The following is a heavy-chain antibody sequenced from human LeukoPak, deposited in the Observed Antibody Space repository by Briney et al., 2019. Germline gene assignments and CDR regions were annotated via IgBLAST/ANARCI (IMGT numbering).Heavy chain of an antibody. V-gene: IGHV3-7*03. CDR1: GFTFSSYA. J-gene: IGHJ6*03. Sequence: PGGSLRLSCAASGFTFSSYAMSWVRQAPGKGLEWVANIKQDGSEKNYVDSVKGRFTISRDNAKNSMYLQMNSLRAEDTAVYYCARVTPPRWLQTPTLYYYYYMDVWGKGTTVTVSS. D-gene: IGHD5-24*01. CDR3: ARVTPPRWLQTPTLYYYYYMDV. CDR2: IKQDGSEK.